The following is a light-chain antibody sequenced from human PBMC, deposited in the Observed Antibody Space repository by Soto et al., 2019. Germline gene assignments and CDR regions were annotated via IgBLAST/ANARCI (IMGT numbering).Light chain of an antibody. Sequence: AIEMTQSPSSLSASVGDRVTITCRASQGIGSDLAWYQQRPGKAPKLLIYAVSSLQNGVPSRFSGGGSGTDFTLTISSLQPEDFATYYCLPDYNLLTFGGGTKVEIK. CDR3: LPDYNLLT. J-gene: IGKJ4*01. CDR2: AVS. CDR1: QGIGSD. V-gene: IGKV1-6*01.